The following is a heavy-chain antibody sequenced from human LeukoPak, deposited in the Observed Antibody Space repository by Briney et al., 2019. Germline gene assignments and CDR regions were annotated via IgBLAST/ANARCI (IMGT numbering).Heavy chain of an antibody. J-gene: IGHJ4*02. CDR1: GFSFRSYS. CDR3: ARDSDFNWNDVEYFDY. D-gene: IGHD1-20*01. V-gene: IGHV3-48*04. Sequence: QPGGSLRLPCAASGFSFRSYSMNWVRQAPGKGLEWVSYISSSSSTIYYADSVKGRFTISRDNAKNSLYLQMNSLRAEDTAVYYCARDSDFNWNDVEYFDYWGQGTLVTVSS. CDR2: ISSSSSTI.